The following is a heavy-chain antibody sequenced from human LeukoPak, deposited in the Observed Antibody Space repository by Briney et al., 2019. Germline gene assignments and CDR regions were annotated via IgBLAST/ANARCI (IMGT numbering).Heavy chain of an antibody. V-gene: IGHV3-74*01. Sequence: GGSLRLSCAASGFIFSSYSMNWVRQAPGKGLVWVSRINSDGSDTIYADSVKGRFTSSRDNAKNILYLQMNNLRAEDTAVYYCARMTTVTTEGIWGQGTMVTVSS. CDR2: INSDGSDT. J-gene: IGHJ3*02. CDR1: GFIFSSYS. CDR3: ARMTTVTTEGI. D-gene: IGHD4-17*01.